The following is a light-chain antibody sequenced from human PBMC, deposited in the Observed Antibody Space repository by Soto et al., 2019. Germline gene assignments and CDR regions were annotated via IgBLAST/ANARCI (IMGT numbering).Light chain of an antibody. J-gene: IGKJ3*01. V-gene: IGKV3-11*01. CDR1: QSVGNN. CDR3: QQYGDSPLT. Sequence: EIVLTQSPATLSLSPGERATLSCRASQSVGNNLAWYQQKPGQAPGLLIYEASTRATGIPARFSGSGSGTDFTLTISSLEPEDFAVYYCQQYGDSPLTSGPGTKVDIK. CDR2: EAS.